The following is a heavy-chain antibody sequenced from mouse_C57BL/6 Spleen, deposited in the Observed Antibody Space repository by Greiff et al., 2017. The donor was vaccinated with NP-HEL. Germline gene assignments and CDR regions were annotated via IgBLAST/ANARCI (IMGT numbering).Heavy chain of an antibody. V-gene: IGHV3-6*01. Sequence: EVKLVESGPGLVKPSQSLSLPCSVTGYSITSGYYWNWIRQFPGNKLEWMGYISYDGSNNYNPSLKNRISITRDTSKNQFFLKLNSVTTEDTATYYCASYYSNFDWYFDVWGTGTTVTVSS. CDR3: ASYYSNFDWYFDV. D-gene: IGHD2-5*01. CDR2: ISYDGSN. CDR1: GYSITSGYY. J-gene: IGHJ1*03.